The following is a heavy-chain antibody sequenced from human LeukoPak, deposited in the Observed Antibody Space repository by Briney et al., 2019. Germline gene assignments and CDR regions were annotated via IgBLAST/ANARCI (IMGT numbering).Heavy chain of an antibody. CDR3: ASGFLDDFWSGHF. Sequence: GGSLRLSCAASGFSFSTHWMSWVRLAPGKGPEWVANIKYDGSEKYYVDSVKGRFTISRDNAKNSLYLHMNSLRAEDTAVYYCASGFLDDFWSGHFWGQGTLVAVSS. J-gene: IGHJ4*02. D-gene: IGHD3-3*01. CDR1: GFSFSTHW. CDR2: IKYDGSEK. V-gene: IGHV3-7*01.